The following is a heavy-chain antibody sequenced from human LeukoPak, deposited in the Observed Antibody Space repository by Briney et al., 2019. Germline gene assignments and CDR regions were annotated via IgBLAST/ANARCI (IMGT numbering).Heavy chain of an antibody. CDR2: IYYSGST. Sequence: PSETLSLTCTVSGGSISSSSYYWGWIRQPPGKGLEWIGNIYYSGSTSYNPSLKSRVTISVDTSKNQFSLKLSSVTAADTAVYYCARVGPGSGYYYHIDYWGQGTLVTVSS. J-gene: IGHJ4*02. CDR3: ARVGPGSGYYYHIDY. V-gene: IGHV4-39*07. D-gene: IGHD3-22*01. CDR1: GGSISSSSYY.